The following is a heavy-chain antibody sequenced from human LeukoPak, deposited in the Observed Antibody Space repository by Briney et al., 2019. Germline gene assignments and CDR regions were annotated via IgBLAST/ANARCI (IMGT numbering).Heavy chain of an antibody. D-gene: IGHD6-19*01. Sequence: PGGSLRLSCAASGFTFSSYSMNWVRQAPGKGLEWVSYISSISSDIYYADSVKGRFTISRDNAKNSLYLQMNSLRAEDTAVYYCERHAPTSSAFDYWGQGTLVTVSS. CDR1: GFTFSSYS. V-gene: IGHV3-21*05. J-gene: IGHJ4*02. CDR2: ISSISSDI. CDR3: ERHAPTSSAFDY.